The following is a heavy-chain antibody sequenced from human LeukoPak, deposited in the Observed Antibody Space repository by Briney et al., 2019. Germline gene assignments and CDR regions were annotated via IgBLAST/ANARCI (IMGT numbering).Heavy chain of an antibody. Sequence: SDTLSLTCTVSGGSISSYYWSWIRQPPGKGLECIGRIYTSGSTNYNPSLKSRVTMSVDTSKNQFSLKLSSVTAADTAVYYCRAAVGISAEYFQHWGQGTLVTVSS. J-gene: IGHJ1*01. CDR3: RAAVGISAEYFQH. CDR1: GGSISSYY. CDR2: IYTSGST. V-gene: IGHV4-4*07. D-gene: IGHD6-13*01.